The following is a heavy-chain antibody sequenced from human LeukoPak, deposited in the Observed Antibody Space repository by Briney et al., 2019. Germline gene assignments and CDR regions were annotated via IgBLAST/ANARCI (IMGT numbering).Heavy chain of an antibody. J-gene: IGHJ4*02. Sequence: PGGSLRLSCTASGFTFGDYVMSWVRQAPGKGLEWVGFIRSKAYGGTTEYAASVKGRFTISRYDSKSIAYLQMNSLKTEDTAVYYCTRRWNDLTSPRPDFDYWGQGTLVTVSS. V-gene: IGHV3-49*04. CDR1: GFTFGDYV. D-gene: IGHD1-1*01. CDR3: TRRWNDLTSPRPDFDY. CDR2: IRSKAYGGTT.